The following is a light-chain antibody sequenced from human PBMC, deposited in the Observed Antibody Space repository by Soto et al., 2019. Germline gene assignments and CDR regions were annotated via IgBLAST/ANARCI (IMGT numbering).Light chain of an antibody. CDR3: QQSYSTPLT. V-gene: IGKV1-39*01. Sequence: DIPMTQSPSSLSASVGDRVTITCRASQSITNYLNWYQQKPGKAPKLLIYAASILQSGVPSRFSGSGSGTDFTLTISSLQPEDFATYYCQQSYSTPLTFGGGTKVEIK. CDR2: AAS. J-gene: IGKJ4*01. CDR1: QSITNY.